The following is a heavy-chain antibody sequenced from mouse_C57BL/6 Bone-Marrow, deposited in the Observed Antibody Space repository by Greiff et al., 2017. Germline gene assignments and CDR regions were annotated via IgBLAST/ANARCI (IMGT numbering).Heavy chain of an antibody. CDR3: ATATATVVAPMDY. CDR1: GYTFTDYN. CDR2: INPNNGGT. D-gene: IGHD1-1*01. V-gene: IGHV1-22*01. J-gene: IGHJ4*01. Sequence: EVQLQQSGPELVKPGASVKMSCKASGYTFTDYNMHWVKQSPGKSLEWIGYINPNNGGTSYNQKFKGKATLTVNKSSSTAYMELRSLTSEDSAVYYCATATATVVAPMDYWGQGTSVTVSS.